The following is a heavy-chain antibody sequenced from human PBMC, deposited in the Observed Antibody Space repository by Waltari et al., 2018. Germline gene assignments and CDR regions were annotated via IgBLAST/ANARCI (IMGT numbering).Heavy chain of an antibody. J-gene: IGHJ6*03. CDR1: GGTFSSYA. CDR2: IIPIFGTA. CDR3: AREGYYYDSSGQYYYYYMDV. D-gene: IGHD3-22*01. V-gene: IGHV1-69*12. Sequence: QVQLVQSGAEVKKPGSSVKVSCKASGGTFSSYAISWVRQAPGQGLEWMGGIIPIFGTANYAQKFQGRVTITADESTSTAYMELSSLRSEDTAVYYCAREGYYYDSSGQYYYYYMDVWGKGTTVTVSS.